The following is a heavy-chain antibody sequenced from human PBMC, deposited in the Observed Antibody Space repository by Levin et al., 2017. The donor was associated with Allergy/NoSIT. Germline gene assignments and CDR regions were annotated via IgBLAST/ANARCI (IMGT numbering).Heavy chain of an antibody. CDR2: IYSDGSTT. CDR1: GFTFSNYW. V-gene: IGHV3-74*01. J-gene: IGHJ4*02. D-gene: IGHD2-15*01. CDR3: ARKCSGGSCLGLAFDY. Sequence: GESLKISCAASGFTFSNYWMHWVRQAPGKGLVWVSRIYSDGSTTNYADSVKGRFTISRDNAKNTLYLQMTSLRAEDTAVYYCARKCSGGSCLGLAFDYWGQGTPVTVSS.